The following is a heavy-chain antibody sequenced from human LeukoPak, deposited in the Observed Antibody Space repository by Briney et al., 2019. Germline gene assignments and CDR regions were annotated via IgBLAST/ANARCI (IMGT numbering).Heavy chain of an antibody. CDR3: ATAGQWAFFDY. CDR1: GYTFTSYD. J-gene: IGHJ4*02. D-gene: IGHD1-26*01. V-gene: IGHV1-8*01. Sequence: ASVKVSCKASGYTFTSYDINWVRQATGQGLEWMGWMNPNSGNTGYAQKFQGRVTMTEDTSTDTAYMELSSLRSEDTAVYYCATAGQWAFFDYWGQGTLVTVSS. CDR2: MNPNSGNT.